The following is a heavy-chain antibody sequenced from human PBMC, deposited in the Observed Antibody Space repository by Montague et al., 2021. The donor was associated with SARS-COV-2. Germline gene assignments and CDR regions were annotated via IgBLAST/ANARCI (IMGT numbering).Heavy chain of an antibody. J-gene: IGHJ4*02. CDR1: GGSISRYY. Sequence: SETLSLTCTVSGGSISRYYWTWIRHSPGKGLEWIGNVFYSGSTNYNPSLKSRVTIFVDRSKNQFSLRLSSVIAADTAVHYCARVGFGEYFDYWGQGTLVTVSS. D-gene: IGHD3-10*01. CDR3: ARVGFGEYFDY. CDR2: VFYSGST. V-gene: IGHV4-59*01.